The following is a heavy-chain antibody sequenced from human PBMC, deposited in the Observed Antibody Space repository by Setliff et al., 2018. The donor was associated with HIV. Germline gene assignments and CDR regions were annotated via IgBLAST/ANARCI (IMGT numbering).Heavy chain of an antibody. D-gene: IGHD3-9*01. CDR3: ARSPANTGYWVTPLWYMDV. J-gene: IGHJ6*03. CDR2: INSGDTTT. Sequence: SLRLSCAASGFTLRSYKMHWVRQGPGKGLVWVSRINSGDTTTNYADSVKGRFTISRDDAKNTLFLQMSSLRPEDTAVYYCARSPANTGYWVTPLWYMDVWGKGTTVTVSS. CDR1: GFTLRSYK. V-gene: IGHV3-74*01.